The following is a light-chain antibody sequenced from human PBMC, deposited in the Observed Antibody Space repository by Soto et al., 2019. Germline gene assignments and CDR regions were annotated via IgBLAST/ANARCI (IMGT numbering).Light chain of an antibody. CDR3: QSYDSSLSGSIV. CDR1: SSNIGAGYD. Sequence: QSVLTQPPSVSGAPGQRVTISCTGSSSNIGAGYDVHWYQQLPGTAPKLLIYANSNRPSGVPDRFSGSQSGTSASLAITGLQAEDEADYYCQSYDSSLSGSIVFGTGTKLTVL. CDR2: ANS. J-gene: IGLJ1*01. V-gene: IGLV1-40*01.